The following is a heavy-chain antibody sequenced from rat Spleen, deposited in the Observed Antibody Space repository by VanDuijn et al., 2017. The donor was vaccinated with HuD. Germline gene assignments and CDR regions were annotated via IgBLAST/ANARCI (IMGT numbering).Heavy chain of an antibody. D-gene: IGHD1-6*01. J-gene: IGHJ2*01. Sequence: EVQLVESGGGLVQPGRSLKLSCVASGFTFNNYWMPWIRQAPGKVLEWVASITNPGGSTYYPDYVKGRFTISSDNAKSTLYLQMNSLRSEDTATYYCTRDVYYGSYYWGQGVMVTVSA. CDR3: TRDVYYGSYY. CDR2: ITNPGGST. V-gene: IGHV5-31*01. CDR1: GFTFNNYW.